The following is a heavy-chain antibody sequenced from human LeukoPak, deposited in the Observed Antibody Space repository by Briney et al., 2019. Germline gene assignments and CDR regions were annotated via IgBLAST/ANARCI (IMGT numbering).Heavy chain of an antibody. V-gene: IGHV3-23*01. CDR3: AARSDAFDI. CDR2: ISGSGTNT. CDR1: GFTFSNYA. D-gene: IGHD1-14*01. J-gene: IGHJ3*02. Sequence: GGSLRLACAASGFTFSNYAMSWVRQAPGKGLDWVSAISGSGTNTYYADSVKSRFTIFRDNYKNTLFLQMNSLWAEDTAVYYCAARSDAFDIWGQGTMVIVSS.